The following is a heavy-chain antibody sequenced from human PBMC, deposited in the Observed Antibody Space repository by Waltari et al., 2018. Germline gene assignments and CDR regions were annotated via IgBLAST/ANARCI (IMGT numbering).Heavy chain of an antibody. CDR3: ARDRNTMVQGVISDGYYGMDV. Sequence: QVQLVQSGAEVKKPGSSVKVSCKASGGTFSSYAISWVRQAPGQGLEWMGGIIPIFGTANYEQKFQGRVTITADESTSTAYMELSSLRSEDTAVYYCARDRNTMVQGVISDGYYGMDVWGQGTTVTVSS. CDR2: IIPIFGTA. CDR1: GGTFSSYA. J-gene: IGHJ6*02. V-gene: IGHV1-69*13. D-gene: IGHD3-10*01.